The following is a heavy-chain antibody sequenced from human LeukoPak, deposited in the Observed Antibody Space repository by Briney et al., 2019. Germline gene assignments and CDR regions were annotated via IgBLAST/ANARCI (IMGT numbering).Heavy chain of an antibody. CDR2: ISSSGNT. J-gene: IGHJ4*02. Sequence: PSETLSLTCTVSGGSISGYYWSWIRQPAGKGLERIGRISSSGNTNYNSSLKSRVTMSVDTSKNQFSLKLSSVTAADTAVYYCARGPYSSGWYSVDYWGQGTLVTVSS. V-gene: IGHV4-4*07. D-gene: IGHD6-19*01. CDR3: ARGPYSSGWYSVDY. CDR1: GGSISGYY.